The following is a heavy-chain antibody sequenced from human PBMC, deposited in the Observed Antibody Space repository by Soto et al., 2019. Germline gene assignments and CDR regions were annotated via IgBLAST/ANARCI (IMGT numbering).Heavy chain of an antibody. CDR3: ARDRRTKGYCSSSSCYASDS. Sequence: EVQLVESGGGLVKPGGSLRLSCAGSEFPFSDYTMTWVRQAPGKGLEWVSPISRRSVYIYYADSVKGRFTISRDNAKNSLSLLMNSLKAEDTAVYYCARDRRTKGYCSSSSCYASDSWGQGTLVTVSS. J-gene: IGHJ4*02. CDR2: ISRRSVYI. D-gene: IGHD2-2*01. V-gene: IGHV3-21*02. CDR1: EFPFSDYT.